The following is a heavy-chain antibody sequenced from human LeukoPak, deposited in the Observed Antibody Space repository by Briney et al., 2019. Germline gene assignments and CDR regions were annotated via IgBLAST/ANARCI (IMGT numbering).Heavy chain of an antibody. Sequence: XXXXCXASGFTFSSYEMNWVRQAPGKGLEWVSYISSSGSTIYYADSVKGRFTISRDNAKNSLYLQMNSLRAEDTAVYYCARDLGDSSGWYGYFDYWGQGTLVTVSS. V-gene: IGHV3-48*03. J-gene: IGHJ4*02. D-gene: IGHD6-19*01. CDR2: ISSSGSTI. CDR3: ARDLGDSSGWYGYFDY. CDR1: GFTFSSYE.